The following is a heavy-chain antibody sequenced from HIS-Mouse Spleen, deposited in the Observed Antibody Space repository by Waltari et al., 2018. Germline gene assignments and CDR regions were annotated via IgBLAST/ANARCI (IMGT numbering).Heavy chain of an antibody. CDR1: GYTFTGYY. Sequence: QVQLVQSGAEVKKPGASVKVSCKASGYTFTGYYLHWVRRAPGQGLDWMGWINANRGGTNYGREFQGRVTMTRETSISTAYMELSRLRSDDTAVYYCARDPRELGSAFDIWGQGTMVTVSS. J-gene: IGHJ3*02. CDR2: INANRGGT. D-gene: IGHD7-27*01. CDR3: ARDPRELGSAFDI. V-gene: IGHV1-2*02.